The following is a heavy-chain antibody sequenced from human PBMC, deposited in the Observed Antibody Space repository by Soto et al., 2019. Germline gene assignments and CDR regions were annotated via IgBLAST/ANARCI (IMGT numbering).Heavy chain of an antibody. CDR1: GYTFTGYY. CDR2: INPNSGGT. D-gene: IGHD3-9*01. Sequence: VASVKVSCKASGYTFTGYYMHWVRQAPGQGLEWMGWINPNSGGTNYAQKFQGWVTMTRDTSISTAYMELSRLRSDDTAVYYCARGGLRYFDWLKARMDVWGQGTTVTVSS. J-gene: IGHJ6*02. V-gene: IGHV1-2*04. CDR3: ARGGLRYFDWLKARMDV.